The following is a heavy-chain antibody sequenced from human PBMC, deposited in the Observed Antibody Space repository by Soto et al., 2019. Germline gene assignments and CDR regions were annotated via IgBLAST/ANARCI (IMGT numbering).Heavy chain of an antibody. CDR1: GGSISSGGYS. J-gene: IGHJ2*01. CDR2: IYPSGST. V-gene: IGHV4-30-2*06. CDR3: ARVPGL. Sequence: QLQLQESGSGLVKPSQTLSLTCAVSGGSISSGGYSWTWIRQSPGKGLEWIGYIYPSGSTYYNPSLKSRGTLSVERSKNHFSLKLSSVTAAATAGYACARVPGLWGRGTLVTVSS.